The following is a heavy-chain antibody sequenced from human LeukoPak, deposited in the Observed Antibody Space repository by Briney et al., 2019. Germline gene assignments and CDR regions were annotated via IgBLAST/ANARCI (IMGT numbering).Heavy chain of an antibody. Sequence: PGGSLRLSCAASGFTVSSNYMSWVRQAPGKGLEWVSVIYSGGSTYYADSVKGRFTISRDNSKNTLYLQMNSLRAEDTAVYYCAREKDSSSWYGGRYFDYWGQGTLVTVSS. CDR1: GFTVSSNY. D-gene: IGHD6-13*01. V-gene: IGHV3-66*01. CDR2: IYSGGST. J-gene: IGHJ4*02. CDR3: AREKDSSSWYGGRYFDY.